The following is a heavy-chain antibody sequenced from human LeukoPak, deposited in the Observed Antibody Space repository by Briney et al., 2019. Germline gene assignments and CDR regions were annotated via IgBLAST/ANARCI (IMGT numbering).Heavy chain of an antibody. V-gene: IGHV3-66*03. CDR2: IRDSGEA. CDR3: ARDRAALQDWVEFDP. D-gene: IGHD3/OR15-3a*01. CDR1: GFRVSDYY. J-gene: IGHJ5*02. Sequence: GGSLRLSCAVSGFRVSDYYMSCVRQAPGKGLEWVGLIRDSGEAFYADFVRGRFAISRDESENTLYLQMNSLRVEDTAVYFCARDRAALQDWVEFDPWGQGTPVIVSS.